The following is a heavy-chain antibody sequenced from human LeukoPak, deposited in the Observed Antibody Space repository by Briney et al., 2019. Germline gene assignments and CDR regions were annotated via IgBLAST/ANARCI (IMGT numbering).Heavy chain of an antibody. CDR1: GYTFTSYY. CDR3: ARDGSMVRGVIITPRRWFDP. J-gene: IGHJ5*02. V-gene: IGHV1-46*01. D-gene: IGHD3-10*01. CDR2: INPSGGGT. Sequence: GASVKVSCKASGYTFTSYYMHWVRQAPGQGLEWMGIINPSGGGTSYAQKFQGRVTMTRDTSTSTVYMELSSLRSEDTAVYYCARDGSMVRGVIITPRRWFDPWGQGTLVTVSS.